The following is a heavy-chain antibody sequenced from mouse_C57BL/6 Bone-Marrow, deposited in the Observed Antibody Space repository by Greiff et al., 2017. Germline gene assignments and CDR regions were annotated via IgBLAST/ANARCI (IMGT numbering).Heavy chain of an antibody. Sequence: QVQLLQPGTELVKPGASVKLSCKASGYTFTSYCMHWVRQSPGQGLEWIGYISPSNGGTNYNDKFKSKATLTVDKSYSTAYMQLSSQTSEDSAIYYCAGVLREGDYYGSSGIAYWGQGTLVTVSA. CDR2: ISPSNGGT. CDR1: GYTFTSYC. CDR3: AGVLREGDYYGSSGIAY. J-gene: IGHJ3*01. D-gene: IGHD1-1*01. V-gene: IGHV1-53*01.